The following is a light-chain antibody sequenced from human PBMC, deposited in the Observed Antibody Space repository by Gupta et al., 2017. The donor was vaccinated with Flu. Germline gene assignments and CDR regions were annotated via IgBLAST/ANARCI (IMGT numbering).Light chain of an antibody. CDR3: VLDMGSGIWV. CDR1: SGSVSTSYY. V-gene: IGLV8-61*01. CDR2: STN. J-gene: IGLJ3*02. Sequence: QTVVTQEPSVSVSPGGTVTLTCGLSSGSVSTSYYPSWYQQTPGQAPRTLIYSTNTRSSGVPDRFSGSILGNKAALTITGAQADDESDYYCVLDMGSGIWVFGGGTKLTVL.